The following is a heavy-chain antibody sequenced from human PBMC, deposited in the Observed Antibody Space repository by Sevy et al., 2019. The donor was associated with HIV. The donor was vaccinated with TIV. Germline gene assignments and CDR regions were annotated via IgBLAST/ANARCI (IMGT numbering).Heavy chain of an antibody. V-gene: IGHV3-23*01. CDR2: ISASGIST. J-gene: IGHJ4*02. Sequence: GGSLRLSCAGSGYTFSGYAMSWVRQAPGKGLEWVSAISASGISTYYACSVKGLVTISRDNSKNTLYLAMDSLRDDDTALYYCAKDRGAVVEGKEYYLDDWGRGTLVTVSS. D-gene: IGHD2-15*01. CDR3: AKDRGAVVEGKEYYLDD. CDR1: GYTFSGYA.